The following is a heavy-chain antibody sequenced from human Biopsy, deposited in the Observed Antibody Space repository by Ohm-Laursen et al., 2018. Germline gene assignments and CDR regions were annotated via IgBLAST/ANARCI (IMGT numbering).Heavy chain of an antibody. CDR3: ARDTPETYDYDNDDNSPFPRRYIDY. J-gene: IGHJ4*02. CDR2: IASSGGTT. V-gene: IGHV3-11*01. D-gene: IGHD3-22*01. CDR1: GFHFSDYY. Sequence: SLRPSCAAPGFHFSDYYMSWIRQAPGKGLEWISYIASSGGTTYYVDSVKGRFTISRDNAEKSLYLQMNSLRAEDTAVYYCARDTPETYDYDNDDNSPFPRRYIDYWGQGTLVTVSS.